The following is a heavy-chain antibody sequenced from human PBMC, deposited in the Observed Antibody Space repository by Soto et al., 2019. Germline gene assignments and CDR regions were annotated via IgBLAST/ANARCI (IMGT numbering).Heavy chain of an antibody. D-gene: IGHD1-1*01. CDR3: ARGVDAGVDV. CDR1: GYTFTSYD. V-gene: IGHV1-8*01. Sequence: QVQLVQSGAEVTKPGASVKVSCKASGYTFTSYDINWVRQATGQGLEWMGWMSPNSGATGYAQKVQGRGTMTRDTSISTGYMELSHLRSEDTAIYYCARGVDAGVDVWGQGSTVTVSS. CDR2: MSPNSGAT. J-gene: IGHJ6*02.